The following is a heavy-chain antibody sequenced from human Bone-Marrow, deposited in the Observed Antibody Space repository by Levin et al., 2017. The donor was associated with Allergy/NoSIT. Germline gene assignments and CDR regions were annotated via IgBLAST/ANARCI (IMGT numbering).Heavy chain of an antibody. Sequence: GGSLRLSCAASGFTFSSYGMHWVRQAPGKGLEWVAVISYDGSNKYYADSVKGRFTISRDNSKNTLYLQMNSLRAEDTAVYYCAKGDHYYDSSGYYPPFDYWGQGTLVTVSS. J-gene: IGHJ4*02. D-gene: IGHD3-22*01. CDR2: ISYDGSNK. V-gene: IGHV3-30*18. CDR1: GFTFSSYG. CDR3: AKGDHYYDSSGYYPPFDY.